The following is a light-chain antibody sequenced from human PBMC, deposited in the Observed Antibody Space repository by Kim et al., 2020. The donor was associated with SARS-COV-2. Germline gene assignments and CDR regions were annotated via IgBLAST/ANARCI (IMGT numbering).Light chain of an antibody. CDR1: SSNIGSNY. V-gene: IGLV1-47*01. Sequence: GQRVSISCSGSSSNIGSNYVYWYQQLPGTAPKLVIYRNNQRPSGVPDRFSGSTSGTSASLAINGLRSEDEADYYCATWDDSLSGWVFGGGTKLTVL. CDR2: RNN. J-gene: IGLJ3*02. CDR3: ATWDDSLSGWV.